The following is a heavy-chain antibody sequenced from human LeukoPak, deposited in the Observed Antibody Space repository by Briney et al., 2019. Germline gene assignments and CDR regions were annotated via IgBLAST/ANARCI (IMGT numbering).Heavy chain of an antibody. V-gene: IGHV3-33*01. D-gene: IGHD3-3*01. CDR1: AFTFSTYG. Sequence: GRSLRLSCAASAFTFSTYGMHWVRQAPGKGLERVAVIWYDGSNKYYADSVKGRFTISRDSSKNTLYLQMNSLRAEDTAVYYCARDLLEWYFDYWGQGTLVTVSS. J-gene: IGHJ4*02. CDR3: ARDLLEWYFDY. CDR2: IWYDGSNK.